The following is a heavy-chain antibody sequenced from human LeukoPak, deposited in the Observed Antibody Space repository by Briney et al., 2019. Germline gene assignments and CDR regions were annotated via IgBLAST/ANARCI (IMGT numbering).Heavy chain of an antibody. Sequence: GASVKVSCKASGYTFTSYGISWVRQAPGQGLEWMGWISAYNGNTNYAQKLQGRVTMTTDTSTSTAYMELRRLRSDATAVYYCARAHIVVVPASYNWFDPWGQGTLDTVSS. CDR3: ARAHIVVVPASYNWFDP. J-gene: IGHJ5*02. V-gene: IGHV1-18*01. CDR1: GYTFTSYG. D-gene: IGHD2-2*01. CDR2: ISAYNGNT.